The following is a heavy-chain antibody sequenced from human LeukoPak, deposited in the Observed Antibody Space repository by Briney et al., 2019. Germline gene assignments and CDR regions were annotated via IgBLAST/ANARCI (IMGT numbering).Heavy chain of an antibody. J-gene: IGHJ4*02. CDR2: IRYDGSNK. V-gene: IGHV3-30*02. D-gene: IGHD6-13*01. Sequence: PGGSLRLSCAASGFTFSSYGMHWVRQAPGKGLEWVAFIRYDGSNKYYADSVKGRFTISRDNSKNTLYLQMNSLRAEDTAVYYCAKDRIAAADPSDYWGQGTLVTVSS. CDR1: GFTFSSYG. CDR3: AKDRIAAADPSDY.